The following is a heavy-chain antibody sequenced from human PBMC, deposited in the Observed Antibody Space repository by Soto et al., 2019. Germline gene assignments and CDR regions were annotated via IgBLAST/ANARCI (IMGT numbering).Heavy chain of an antibody. CDR1: GFTFSSYA. V-gene: IGHV3-23*01. CDR2: ISGSGGST. CDR3: AKDWSGADYYDSSVYYFGC. D-gene: IGHD3-22*01. Sequence: PGGSLRLSCAASGFTFSSYAMSWVCQAPGKGLEWVSAISGSGGSTYYADSVKGQFTISRDNSKNTLYLQMNSLRAEDTAVYYCAKDWSGADYYDSSVYYFGCWGQGTMVTVSS. J-gene: IGHJ4*02.